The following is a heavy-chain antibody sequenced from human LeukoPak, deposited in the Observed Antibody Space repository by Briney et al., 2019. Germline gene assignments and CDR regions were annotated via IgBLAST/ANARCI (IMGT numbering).Heavy chain of an antibody. Sequence: ASVKVSFTSSGYTFTHYYMHSVRQAPGQGREGMGIIQPSGGSTSYAQKFQGRVTMTRDTSTSTVYMELSSLRSEDTAVYYCARDLQRIAVIPRGGGNWYFDLWGRGTLVTVSS. CDR1: GYTFTHYY. V-gene: IGHV1-46*01. CDR2: IQPSGGST. CDR3: ARDLQRIAVIPRGGGNWYFDL. J-gene: IGHJ2*01. D-gene: IGHD6-19*01.